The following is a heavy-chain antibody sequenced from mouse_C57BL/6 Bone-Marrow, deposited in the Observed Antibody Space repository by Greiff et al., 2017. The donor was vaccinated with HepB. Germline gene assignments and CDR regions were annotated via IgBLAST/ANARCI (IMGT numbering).Heavy chain of an antibody. D-gene: IGHD2-3*01. V-gene: IGHV5-6*01. CDR3: ARHDDPWFAY. CDR2: ISSGGSYT. Sequence: EVQVVESGGDLVKPGGSLKLSCAASGFTFSSYGMSWVRQTPDKRLEWVATISSGGSYTYYPDSVKGRFPLSRDNAKNTLYLQMSSLKSEDTAMYYCARHDDPWFAYWGQGTLVTVSA. CDR1: GFTFSSYG. J-gene: IGHJ3*01.